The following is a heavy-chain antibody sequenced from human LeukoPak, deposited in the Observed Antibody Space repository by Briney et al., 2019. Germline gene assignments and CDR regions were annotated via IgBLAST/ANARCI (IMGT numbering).Heavy chain of an antibody. CDR2: IKQDGSEK. D-gene: IGHD3-16*01. Sequence: GGSLRLSCAASGFTFSSYWMSWVRQAPGKGLEWVANIKQDGSEKYYVDSVKGRFTISRDNSKNVVWLQMDRLRVEDTAFYYCARSLGETTFDWWGQGTLVTVPS. CDR3: ARSLGETTFDW. V-gene: IGHV3-7*01. CDR1: GFTFSSYW. J-gene: IGHJ4*02.